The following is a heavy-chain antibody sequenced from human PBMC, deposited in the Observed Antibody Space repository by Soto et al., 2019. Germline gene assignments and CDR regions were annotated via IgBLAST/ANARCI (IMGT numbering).Heavy chain of an antibody. CDR3: SKDPYSSATSCPAFGS. Sequence: GGSLRLSCAASGFSVTSYAMSWLRQAPGKGLEWVAVPSGIGIGKDYADSVKGRFTNASDNARNTPYLQMSGLRVEDTAVYYCSKDPYSSATSCPAFGSWGQGTLVTVSS. CDR2: PSGIGIGK. D-gene: IGHD2-2*01. V-gene: IGHV3-23*01. J-gene: IGHJ4*02. CDR1: GFSVTSYA.